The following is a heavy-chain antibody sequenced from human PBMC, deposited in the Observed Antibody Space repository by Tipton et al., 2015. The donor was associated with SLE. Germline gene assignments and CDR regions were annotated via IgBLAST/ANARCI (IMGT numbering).Heavy chain of an antibody. J-gene: IGHJ6*02. Sequence: GSLRLSCVAAGLNFRAYDMHWVRLVTGKGLEWVSAIGTTGDRYYSDSVKGRFTISRDDAKNSLYLQMNSLTAGDTAVYYCASAQYDAVPGPSGMDVWGQGTTVTVSS. CDR1: GLNFRAYD. CDR3: ASAQYDAVPGPSGMDV. V-gene: IGHV3-13*01. CDR2: IGTTGDR. D-gene: IGHD6-19*01.